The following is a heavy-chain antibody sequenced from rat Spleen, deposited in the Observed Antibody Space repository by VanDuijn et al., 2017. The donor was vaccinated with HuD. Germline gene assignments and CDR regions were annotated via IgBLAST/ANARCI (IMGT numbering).Heavy chain of an antibody. V-gene: IGHV5S13*01. D-gene: IGHD1-6*01. Sequence: EVQVVDHGGGLVQPGRSLKVSCAPSGFSFSMYGMAWVRQAPTKGLEWVAYISAGGDNTYYRDSVKGRFTISRDNAKSTLYLQMNSLRSEDTATYYCARGGFFRFWGQGVMVTVSS. CDR1: GFSFSMYG. CDR3: ARGGFFRF. J-gene: IGHJ2*01. CDR2: ISAGGDNT.